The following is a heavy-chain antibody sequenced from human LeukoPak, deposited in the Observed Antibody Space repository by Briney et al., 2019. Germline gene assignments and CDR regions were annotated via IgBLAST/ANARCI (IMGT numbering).Heavy chain of an antibody. Sequence: GGSLRLSCAASGFTVSSNYMSWVRQAPGKGVEWVANIKQDGSEKYYVDSVKGRFTISRDNAKNSLYLQMNSLRAEDTAVYYCARSWSSGYWFPATASFDYWGQGTLVTVSS. CDR3: ARSWSSGYWFPATASFDY. CDR2: IKQDGSEK. CDR1: GFTVSSNY. D-gene: IGHD3-22*01. V-gene: IGHV3-7*01. J-gene: IGHJ4*02.